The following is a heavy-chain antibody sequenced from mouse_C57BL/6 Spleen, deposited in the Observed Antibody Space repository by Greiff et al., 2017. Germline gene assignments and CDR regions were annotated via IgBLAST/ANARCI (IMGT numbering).Heavy chain of an antibody. J-gene: IGHJ4*01. Sequence: EVKLVESGGGLVKPGGSLKLSCAASGFTFSDYGMHWVRQAPEKGLEWVAYISSGSSTIYYADTVKGRFTISRDNAKNTLFLQMTRLRSEDTAMYYGARGSSPYAMDYWGQGTSVTVSS. V-gene: IGHV5-17*01. CDR1: GFTFSDYG. D-gene: IGHD1-1*01. CDR2: ISSGSSTI. CDR3: ARGSSPYAMDY.